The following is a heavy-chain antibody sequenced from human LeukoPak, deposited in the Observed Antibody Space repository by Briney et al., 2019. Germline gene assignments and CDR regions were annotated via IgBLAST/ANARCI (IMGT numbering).Heavy chain of an antibody. Sequence: GGSLRLSCAASRFSFSSYGMHWVRQAPGKGLEWVAVIWYDGSKTYYADSVKGRFTISRDNSKNTLYLQMNRLRDEDTALYFCARGPAGVRKPFDVWGQGTMVTVSS. D-gene: IGHD1-14*01. CDR3: ARGPAGVRKPFDV. J-gene: IGHJ3*01. CDR1: RFSFSSYG. CDR2: IWYDGSKT. V-gene: IGHV3-33*03.